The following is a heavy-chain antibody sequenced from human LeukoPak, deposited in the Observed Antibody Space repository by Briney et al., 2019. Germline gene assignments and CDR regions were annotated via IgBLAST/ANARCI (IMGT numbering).Heavy chain of an antibody. Sequence: GGSLRLSCAASGFTFSSYAMHWVRQAPGKGLEWVAVISYDGSNKYYADSVKGRFTISRDNSKNTLYLQMNSLRAEDTAVYYCARSNGDCSSTSCYEYYFDYWGQGTLVTVSS. J-gene: IGHJ4*02. CDR1: GFTFSSYA. CDR3: ARSNGDCSSTSCYEYYFDY. D-gene: IGHD2-2*01. CDR2: ISYDGSNK. V-gene: IGHV3-30-3*01.